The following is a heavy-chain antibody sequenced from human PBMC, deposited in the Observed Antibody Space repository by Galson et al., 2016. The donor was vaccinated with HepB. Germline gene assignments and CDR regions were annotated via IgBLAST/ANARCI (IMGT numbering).Heavy chain of an antibody. J-gene: IGHJ5*02. Sequence: SLRLSCAASGFTLASYGMTWVRQAPGKAPEWISYISSGGSTIYYADSVMGRFTISRDDDKNSLHLQMTSLRDEDTAVYYWTRLSNNWSDDHLGQGTLVNVSS. V-gene: IGHV3-48*02. D-gene: IGHD3-3*01. CDR2: ISSGGSTI. CDR1: GFTLASYG. CDR3: TRLSNNWSDDH.